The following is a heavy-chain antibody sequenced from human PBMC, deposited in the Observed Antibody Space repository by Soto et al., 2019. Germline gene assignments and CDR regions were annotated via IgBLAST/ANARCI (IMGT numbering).Heavy chain of an antibody. CDR1: GVDFRSYE. CDR2: IRANDESI. Sequence: GGSLRLSCVASGVDFRSYEMNWVRQAPGKGLELVSNIRANDESIYYADSVKGRVSVSRDNAKTSLFMEMNTLRVADTAVYYCARETLRYAIDIWGQGKMVTVS. J-gene: IGHJ3*02. V-gene: IGHV3-48*03. CDR3: ARETLRYAIDI. D-gene: IGHD3-16*01.